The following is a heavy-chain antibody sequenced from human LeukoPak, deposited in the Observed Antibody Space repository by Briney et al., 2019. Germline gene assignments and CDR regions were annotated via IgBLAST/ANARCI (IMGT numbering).Heavy chain of an antibody. Sequence: GGSLRLSCAASGFTFSSYGMHWVRQAPGKGLEWVAVISYDGSNKYYADSVKGRFTISRDNSKNTLYLQMNSLRAEDTAVYYCAKKVLWFGDTKYYGMDVWGKGTTVTDSS. D-gene: IGHD3-10*01. CDR1: GFTFSSYG. J-gene: IGHJ6*04. CDR2: ISYDGSNK. V-gene: IGHV3-30*18. CDR3: AKKVLWFGDTKYYGMDV.